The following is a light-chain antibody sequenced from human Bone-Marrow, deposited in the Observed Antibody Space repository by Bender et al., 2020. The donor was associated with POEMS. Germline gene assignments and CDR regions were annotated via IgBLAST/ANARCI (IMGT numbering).Light chain of an antibody. V-gene: IGLV2-23*01. J-gene: IGLJ3*02. CDR1: SSDVGNFYL. Sequence: QSALTQPASVSGSPGQSITISCTATSSDVGNFYLVSWYQQYPGKAPKLLIYEGSKRPSGVSSRFSGSKSGSTASLTISGLQAEDEADYYCSSYAGSNNLVFGGGTKLTVL. CDR2: EGS. CDR3: SSYAGSNNLV.